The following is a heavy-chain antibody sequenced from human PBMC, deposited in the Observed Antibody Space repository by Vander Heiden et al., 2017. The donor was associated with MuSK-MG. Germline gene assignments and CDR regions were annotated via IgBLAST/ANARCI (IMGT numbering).Heavy chain of an antibody. CDR1: GGSFTGYD. J-gene: IGHJ4*02. V-gene: IGHV4-34*01. Sequence: QVQLQQWGAGLLKPSETLSLNCDVHGGSFTGYDWSWIRQSPEKGLEWIGEITHSGSPNYNPSLKSRVTLSVDTSKNQFSLRLNSVTAADTAVYYCAGRLMDCGGGCPFDYWGQGTLVTVSS. CDR2: ITHSGSP. CDR3: AGRLMDCGGGCPFDY. D-gene: IGHD2-21*02.